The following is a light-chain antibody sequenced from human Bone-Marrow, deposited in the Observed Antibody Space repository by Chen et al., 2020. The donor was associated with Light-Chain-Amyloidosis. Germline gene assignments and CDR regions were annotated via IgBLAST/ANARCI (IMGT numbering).Light chain of an antibody. CDR2: AAS. CDR3: QQLNFLPPT. J-gene: IGKJ3*01. Sequence: IQLTKYPSSLSASEGDRVTITCRASQDIASYLAWSQQQPGKAPKLLNHAASTLHSGVPSRFSGSGSGTDFTLTISSLQAEDFATYYCQQLNFLPPTFGPGTKVD. CDR1: QDIASY. V-gene: IGKV1-9*01.